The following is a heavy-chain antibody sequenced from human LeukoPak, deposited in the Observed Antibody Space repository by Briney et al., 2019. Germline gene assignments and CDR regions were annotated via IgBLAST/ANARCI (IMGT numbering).Heavy chain of an antibody. CDR1: GGSIGSYY. Sequence: SQTLSLTCTVSGGSIGSYYWSWIRQPPGKGLEWIGYIYYSGNTNYNPSLKSRVTISIDTSKNQFSLKLSSVTAADTAVYYCAREKYSNFLHYYYYMDVWGKGTTVTVSS. J-gene: IGHJ6*03. CDR2: IYYSGNT. CDR3: AREKYSNFLHYYYYMDV. D-gene: IGHD4-11*01. V-gene: IGHV4-59*12.